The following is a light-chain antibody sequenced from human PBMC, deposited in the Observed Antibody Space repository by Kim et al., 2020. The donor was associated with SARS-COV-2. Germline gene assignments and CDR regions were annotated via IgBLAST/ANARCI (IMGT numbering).Light chain of an antibody. V-gene: IGLV2-14*03. Sequence: QSALTQPASVSGSPGQSITISCTGTSSDVGGYNYVSWYQQHPGKAPKLMIYDVSNRPSGVSNRFSGSKSGNTASLTISGLQADDEADYYCSSYTSSSKWVFGGGTKLTVL. CDR2: DVS. CDR1: SSDVGGYNY. CDR3: SSYTSSSKWV. J-gene: IGLJ3*02.